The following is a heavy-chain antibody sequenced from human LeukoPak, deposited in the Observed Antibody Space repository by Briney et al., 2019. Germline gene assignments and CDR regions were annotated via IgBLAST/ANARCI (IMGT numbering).Heavy chain of an antibody. CDR2: IIPIFGTA. CDR3: AGGPNHSSSWYGWFDP. V-gene: IGHV1-69*05. D-gene: IGHD6-13*01. J-gene: IGHJ5*02. CDR1: GGAFSSYA. Sequence: ASVKVSCKASGGAFSSYAISWVRQAPGQGLEWMGGIIPIFGTANYAQKFQGRVTITTDESTSTAYMELSSLRSEDTAVYYCAGGPNHSSSWYGWFDPWGQGTLVTVSS.